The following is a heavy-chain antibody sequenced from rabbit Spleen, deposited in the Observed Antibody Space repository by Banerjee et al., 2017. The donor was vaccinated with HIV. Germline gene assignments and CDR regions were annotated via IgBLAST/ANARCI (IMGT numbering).Heavy chain of an antibody. V-gene: IGHV1S40*01. CDR1: GFSFSTSDY. CDR2: IAGGGSDFT. J-gene: IGHJ4*01. D-gene: IGHD2-1*01. CDR3: ARGSATMTMVITGYYFNL. Sequence: QSLEESGGDLVKPGGTLTLTCTASGFSFSTSDYMCWVRQAPGKGLEWISCIAGGGSDFTYSATWAKGRFTISKTSSTTVTLQMTSLTAADTATYFCARGSATMTMVITGYYFNLWGPGTLVTVS.